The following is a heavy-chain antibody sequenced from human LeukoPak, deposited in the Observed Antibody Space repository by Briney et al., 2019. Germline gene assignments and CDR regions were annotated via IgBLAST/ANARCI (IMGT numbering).Heavy chain of an antibody. CDR3: VRDLSMKYTFDY. D-gene: IGHD6-6*01. V-gene: IGHV3-7*01. J-gene: IGHJ4*02. CDR2: VKPDGSDN. CDR1: GFTFSSYW. Sequence: GGSLRLSCEASGFTFSSYWMNWVRQVPGKGLEWVASVKPDGSDNFYVDSVEGRFTISRDNARYSLFLQMNSLRVEDTAVYYCVRDLSMKYTFDYWGQGTLVTVSS.